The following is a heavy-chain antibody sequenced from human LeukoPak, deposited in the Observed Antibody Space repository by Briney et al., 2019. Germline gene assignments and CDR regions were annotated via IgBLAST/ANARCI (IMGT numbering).Heavy chain of an antibody. CDR1: GFTFSSYS. D-gene: IGHD3-3*01. CDR2: ISSSRSYI. J-gene: IGHJ4*02. CDR3: ASIPPKYGVATASDF. Sequence: GGSLRLSCAASGFTFSSYSMNWVRQAPGKGLEWVSSISSSRSYIYYADSVKGRFTISRDNAKNTLYLQMNSLRAEDTAVYYGASIPPKYGVATASDFWGRRTLVSVSS. V-gene: IGHV3-21*01.